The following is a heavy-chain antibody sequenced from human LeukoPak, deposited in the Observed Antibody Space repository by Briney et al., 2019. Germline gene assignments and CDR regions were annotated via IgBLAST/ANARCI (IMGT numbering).Heavy chain of an antibody. J-gene: IGHJ4*02. CDR1: GYSISSGYY. Sequence: SETLSLTCTVSGYSISSGYYWGWIRQPPGKGLEWIGSIYHSGSTYYNPSLKSRVTISVDTSKNQFSLKLSSVTAADTAVYYCARGTDSSSWYSLDYWGQGTLVTVSS. V-gene: IGHV4-38-2*02. CDR3: ARGTDSSSWYSLDY. CDR2: IYHSGST. D-gene: IGHD6-13*01.